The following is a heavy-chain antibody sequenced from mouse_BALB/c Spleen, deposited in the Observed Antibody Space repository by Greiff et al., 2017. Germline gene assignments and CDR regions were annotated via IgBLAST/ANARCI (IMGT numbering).Heavy chain of an antibody. V-gene: IGHV5-9-4*01. CDR3: ASRASSGYPFAY. CDR2: ISSGCSYY. J-gene: IGHJ3*01. CDR1: GFTFSSYA. Sequence: EVMLMESGGGLVKPGGSLKLSCAASGFTFSSYAMSWVRQSPEKRLEWVAEISSGCSYYYYPDTVTGRFTISRDNAKNTLYLEMSSLRSEDTAMYYCASRASSGYPFAYWGQGTLVTVSA. D-gene: IGHD3-1*01.